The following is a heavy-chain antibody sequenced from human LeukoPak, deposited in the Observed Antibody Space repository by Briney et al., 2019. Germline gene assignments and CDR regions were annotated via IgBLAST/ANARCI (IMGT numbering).Heavy chain of an antibody. J-gene: IGHJ4*02. CDR3: ARALERYYYDSSGYYAHFDY. V-gene: IGHV4-31*03. CDR2: IYYSGST. D-gene: IGHD3-22*01. CDR1: GGSISSGGYY. Sequence: SETLSLTCTVSGGSISSGGYYWSWIRQHPGKGLEWIGYIYYSGSTYYNPSLKSRVTISGDTSKNQFSLKLRSVTAADTAVYYCARALERYYYDSSGYYAHFDYWGQGTLVTVSS.